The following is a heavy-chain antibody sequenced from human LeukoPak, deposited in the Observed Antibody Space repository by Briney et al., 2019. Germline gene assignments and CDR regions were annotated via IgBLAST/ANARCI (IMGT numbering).Heavy chain of an antibody. J-gene: IGHJ3*02. V-gene: IGHV3-7*01. CDR2: IKQDGSEK. CDR3: ARDAIGRKLHAFDI. Sequence: GRSLRLSCVASGFTFSTFAMHWVRQAPGKGLEWVANIKQDGSEKYYVDSVKGRFTISRDNAKNSLYLQMSSLRAEDTAVYYCARDAIGRKLHAFDIWGQGTMVTVSS. CDR1: GFTFSTFA. D-gene: IGHD1-7*01.